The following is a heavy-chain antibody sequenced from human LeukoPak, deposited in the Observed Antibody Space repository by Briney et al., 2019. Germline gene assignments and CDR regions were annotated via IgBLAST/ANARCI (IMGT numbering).Heavy chain of an antibody. Sequence: GGSLRLSCAASGFTFSSYWMHWVRQAPGKGPVWVSRINNDGSGTTYADSVKGRFTISRDDAKNTLYLQMNSLRAEDTAVYYCATIVVVPANNWFDPWGQGTLVTVSS. J-gene: IGHJ5*02. CDR3: ATIVVVPANNWFDP. D-gene: IGHD2-2*01. CDR1: GFTFSSYW. V-gene: IGHV3-74*01. CDR2: INNDGSGT.